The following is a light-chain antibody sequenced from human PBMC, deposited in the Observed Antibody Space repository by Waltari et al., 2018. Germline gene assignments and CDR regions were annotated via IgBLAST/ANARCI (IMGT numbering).Light chain of an antibody. V-gene: IGLV2-14*01. CDR3: NSYAGSSSWV. Sequence: QSALTQPASVSGSPGPSITLSCPGPSSDVGFYNYVSWYQQHPGKAPKLMIYDVSERPSGVSNRFSGSKSGNTASLTISGLQAEDEAYYYCNSYAGSSSWVFGGGTKLTVL. J-gene: IGLJ3*02. CDR2: DVS. CDR1: SSDVGFYNY.